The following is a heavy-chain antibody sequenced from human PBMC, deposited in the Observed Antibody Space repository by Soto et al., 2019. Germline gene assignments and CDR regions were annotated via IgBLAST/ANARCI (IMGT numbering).Heavy chain of an antibody. Sequence: PGGSLRLSCAASGFTFNSFWMHWVRQAPGKGPVWVSAISGSGGSTYYADSVKGRFTISRDNSKNTLYLQMNSLRAEDTAIYYCAKVIAVAGTTYIDYWGQGTLVTVSS. D-gene: IGHD6-19*01. V-gene: IGHV3-23*01. CDR2: ISGSGGST. CDR3: AKVIAVAGTTYIDY. CDR1: GFTFNSFW. J-gene: IGHJ4*02.